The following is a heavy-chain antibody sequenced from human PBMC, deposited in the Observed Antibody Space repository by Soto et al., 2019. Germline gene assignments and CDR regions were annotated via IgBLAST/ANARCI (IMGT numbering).Heavy chain of an antibody. D-gene: IGHD2-2*01. Sequence: GESLKISCXGSGYSFTSYWISWVRQMPGKGLEWMGRIDPSDSYTNYSPSFQGHVTISADKSISTAYLQWSSLKASDTAMYYCASSYCSSTSCYGPIYYYYGTDVWGQGTTVTVSS. CDR3: ASSYCSSTSCYGPIYYYYGTDV. CDR2: IDPSDSYT. V-gene: IGHV5-10-1*01. CDR1: GYSFTSYW. J-gene: IGHJ6*02.